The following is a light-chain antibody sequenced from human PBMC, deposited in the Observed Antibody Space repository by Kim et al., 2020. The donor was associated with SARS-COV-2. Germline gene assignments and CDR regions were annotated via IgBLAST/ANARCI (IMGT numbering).Light chain of an antibody. CDR3: NSRDSNDNVV. CDR1: SSNIGAGSA. Sequence: QSVLTQPPSVSGAPGQRVTISCTGSSSNIGAGSAVHWYQQLPGTAPKLLIFADNNRPSGVPDRFSGSKSGTSASLAITGLQAEDEADYYCNSRDSNDNVVFGGGTQLTVL. CDR2: ADN. J-gene: IGLJ2*01. V-gene: IGLV1-40*01.